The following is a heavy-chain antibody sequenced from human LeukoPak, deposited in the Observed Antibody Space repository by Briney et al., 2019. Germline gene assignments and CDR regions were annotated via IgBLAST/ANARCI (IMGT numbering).Heavy chain of an antibody. J-gene: IGHJ4*02. CDR1: GFTFSNAW. CDR3: AKDRWEMATIVSIDY. V-gene: IGHV3-15*01. D-gene: IGHD5-24*01. Sequence: GGSLRPSCAASGFTFSNAWMSWVRQAPGKGLEWVGRIKSKTDGGTTDYAAPVKGRFTISRDNSKNTLYLQMNSLRAEDTAVFYCAKDRWEMATIVSIDYWGQGTLVTVSS. CDR2: IKSKTDGGTT.